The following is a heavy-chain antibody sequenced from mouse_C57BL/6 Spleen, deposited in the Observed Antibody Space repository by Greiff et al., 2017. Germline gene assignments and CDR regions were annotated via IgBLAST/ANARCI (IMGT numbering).Heavy chain of an antibody. CDR1: GYTFTSYW. CDR2: IAPSDSYT. Sequence: QVQLQQPGAELVRPGTSVKLSCKASGYTFTSYWMHWVKQRPGQGLEWIGVIAPSDSYTNYNQKFKGKATLTVDTSSSTAYMQLSSLTSEDSAVYYCARDGSSYYAMDYWGQGTSVTVSS. V-gene: IGHV1-59*01. D-gene: IGHD1-1*01. J-gene: IGHJ4*01. CDR3: ARDGSSYYAMDY.